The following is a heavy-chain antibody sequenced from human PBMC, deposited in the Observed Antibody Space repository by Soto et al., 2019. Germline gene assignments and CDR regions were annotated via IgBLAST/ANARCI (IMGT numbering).Heavy chain of an antibody. Sequence: QVQLVQSGAEVKKPGASVKVSCKASGYTFTSYYMHWVRQAPGQGLEWMGIINPSGGSTSYAQKFQGRRTMTRDTSTSTVYMDLSSLRSEDTAVYYCARGGMANSPYSGSYYEVDYWGQGTLVTVSS. CDR1: GYTFTSYY. J-gene: IGHJ4*02. D-gene: IGHD1-26*01. V-gene: IGHV1-46*01. CDR2: INPSGGST. CDR3: ARGGMANSPYSGSYYEVDY.